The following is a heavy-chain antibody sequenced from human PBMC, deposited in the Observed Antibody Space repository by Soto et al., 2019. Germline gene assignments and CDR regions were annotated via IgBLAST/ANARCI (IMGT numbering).Heavy chain of an antibody. CDR1: GFTVSSNY. Sequence: GGSLRLSCAASGFTVSSNYMSWVRQAPGKGLEWVSVIYSGGSTYYADSVKGRFTISRDNSKNTLYLQMNSLRAEDTAVYYCARDGFYGDNTKRAYYFDYWGQGTLVTVSS. CDR3: ARDGFYGDNTKRAYYFDY. V-gene: IGHV3-66*01. J-gene: IGHJ4*02. D-gene: IGHD4-17*01. CDR2: IYSGGST.